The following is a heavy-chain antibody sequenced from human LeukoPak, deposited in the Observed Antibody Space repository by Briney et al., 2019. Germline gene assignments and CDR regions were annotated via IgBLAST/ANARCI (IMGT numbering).Heavy chain of an antibody. J-gene: IGHJ5*02. D-gene: IGHD6-6*01. V-gene: IGHV1-18*01. CDR1: GYTFTSYG. Sequence: ASVKVSCKASGYTFTSYGVSWVRQAPGQGLEWMGWISAYNGNTNYAQKLQGRVTMTTDTSTSTAYMELRSLRSDDTAVYYCARDLGAARPNWFDPWGQGTLVTVSS. CDR3: ARDLGAARPNWFDP. CDR2: ISAYNGNT.